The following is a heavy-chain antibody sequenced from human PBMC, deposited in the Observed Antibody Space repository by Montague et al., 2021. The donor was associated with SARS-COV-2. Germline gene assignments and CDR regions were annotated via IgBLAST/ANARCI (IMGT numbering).Heavy chain of an antibody. Sequence: CAISGDSVSRNSAAWNWIRQSPSRGLEWLGRTYYRSKWYNDYAESVKSRITIDPDTSKHQFSLHLNSVTPEDTAVYYCARIPVGSKYYFDFWGQGTLATVSS. CDR1: GDSVSRNSAA. V-gene: IGHV6-1*01. D-gene: IGHD2-2*01. J-gene: IGHJ4*02. CDR2: TYYRSKWYN. CDR3: ARIPVGSKYYFDF.